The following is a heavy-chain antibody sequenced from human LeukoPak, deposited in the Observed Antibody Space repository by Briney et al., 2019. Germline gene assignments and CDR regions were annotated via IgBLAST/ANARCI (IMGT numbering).Heavy chain of an antibody. J-gene: IGHJ4*02. CDR2: ISVNGGST. CDR1: GFTFSSYA. V-gene: IGHV3-23*01. Sequence: GGSLRLSCAASGFTFSSYAMGWVRQAPGKGLEWLSLISVNGGSTDYADSVKGRFTISRDNSQNTLDLQMNSLRAEDTAVYYCAKTTRDGGSGSYAHFDYWGQGTLVTVAS. CDR3: AKTTRDGGSGSYAHFDY. D-gene: IGHD3-10*01.